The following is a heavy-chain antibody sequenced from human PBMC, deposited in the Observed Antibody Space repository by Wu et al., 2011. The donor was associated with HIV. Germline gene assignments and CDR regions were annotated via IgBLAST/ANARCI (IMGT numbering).Heavy chain of an antibody. CDR3: ARDFGGDGDS. J-gene: IGHJ4*02. V-gene: IGHV1-69*14. CDR1: GGTFNSYG. CDR2: IIPIFGTA. Sequence: QVQLVQSGAELKKPGSSVKVSCKASGGTFNSYGITWVRQAPGQGLEWMGGIIPIFGTANYAQKFQGRVTITADKSTSTAYMELSSLRSEDTAMYYCARDFGGDGDSWGQGTLVTGLL. D-gene: IGHD2-21*01.